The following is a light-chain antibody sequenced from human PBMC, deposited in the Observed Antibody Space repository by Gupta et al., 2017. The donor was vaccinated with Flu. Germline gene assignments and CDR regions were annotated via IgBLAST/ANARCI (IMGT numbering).Light chain of an antibody. CDR3: QQRANWPPLT. V-gene: IGKV3-11*01. CDR1: QSVGKS. Sequence: EIVLTQSPATLSLSPGERATLSCRASQSVGKSLAWYQQKPGQAPRLIISDASYRATGIPARFSGSGSGTDFTLTINSREPEDFATYYCQQRANWPPLTFGGGTKVEI. CDR2: DAS. J-gene: IGKJ4*01.